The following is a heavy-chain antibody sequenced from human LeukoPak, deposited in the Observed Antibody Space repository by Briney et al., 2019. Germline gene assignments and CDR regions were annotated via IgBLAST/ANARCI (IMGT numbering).Heavy chain of an antibody. CDR1: GGTFSSYA. J-gene: IGHJ4*02. D-gene: IGHD1-26*01. CDR2: IIPIFGTA. V-gene: IGHV1-69*13. Sequence: SVKVSCKASGGTFSSYAISWVRQAPGQGLEWMGGIIPIFGTANYAQKFQGTGTITADESTSTAYMDLSSLRSEDTAVYYCARARKWELLGGYFDYWGQGTLVTVSS. CDR3: ARARKWELLGGYFDY.